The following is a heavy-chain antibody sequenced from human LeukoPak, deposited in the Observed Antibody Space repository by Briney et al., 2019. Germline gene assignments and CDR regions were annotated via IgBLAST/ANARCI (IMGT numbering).Heavy chain of an antibody. J-gene: IGHJ4*02. CDR2: IKQDGSEK. CDR1: GFTSSNAW. Sequence: PGGSLRLSCAASGFTSSNAWMSWVRQAPGEGLEWVANIKQDGSEKYYVDSVKGRFTISRDNAKKSVFLQMNSLRAEDTAVYYCARGDSSGWNPVHYFVYWGQGTLVAVSS. CDR3: ARGDSSGWNPVHYFVY. V-gene: IGHV3-7*01. D-gene: IGHD6-19*01.